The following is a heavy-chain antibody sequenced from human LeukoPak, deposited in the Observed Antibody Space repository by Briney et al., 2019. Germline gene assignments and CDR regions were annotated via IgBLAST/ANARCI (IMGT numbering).Heavy chain of an antibody. J-gene: IGHJ5*02. CDR1: GGTFSSYA. CDR3: ARDKDDVDTAMGWCNWFDP. D-gene: IGHD5-18*01. Sequence: SVKVSCKASGGTFSSYAISWVRQAPGQGLEWMGRIIPIFGTANYAQKFQGRVTITTDESTSTAYMELSSLRSEDTAVYYCARDKDDVDTAMGWCNWFDPWGQGTLVTVSS. V-gene: IGHV1-69*05. CDR2: IIPIFGTA.